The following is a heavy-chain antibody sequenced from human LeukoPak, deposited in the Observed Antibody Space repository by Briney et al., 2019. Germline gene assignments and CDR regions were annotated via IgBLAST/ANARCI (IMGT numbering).Heavy chain of an antibody. J-gene: IGHJ4*02. CDR1: GFTFSGYS. D-gene: IGHD2-2*02. Sequence: PGGSLRLSCAASGFTFSGYSMNWVRQAPGKGLEWVSSISSSSSYIYYADSVKGRFTISRDNAKNSLYLQMNSLRAEDTAVYYCARDGPDDIVVVPAAIRRFDYWGQGTLVTVSS. V-gene: IGHV3-21*01. CDR2: ISSSSSYI. CDR3: ARDGPDDIVVVPAAIRRFDY.